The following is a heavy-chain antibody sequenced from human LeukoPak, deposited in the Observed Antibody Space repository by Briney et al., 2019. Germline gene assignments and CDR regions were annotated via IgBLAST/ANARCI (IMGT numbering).Heavy chain of an antibody. D-gene: IGHD3-10*01. CDR1: GFTFRNHW. V-gene: IGHV3-49*02. CDR2: IRSKAYGGTT. J-gene: IGHJ6*03. CDR3: TRVYYGSGRFYYYMDV. Sequence: GGSLRLSCAASGFTFRNHWMHWVRQAPGKGLEWVGFIRSKAYGGTTEYAASVKGRFTISRDDSKSIAYLQMNSLKTEDTAVYYCTRVYYGSGRFYYYMDVWGKGTTVTVSS.